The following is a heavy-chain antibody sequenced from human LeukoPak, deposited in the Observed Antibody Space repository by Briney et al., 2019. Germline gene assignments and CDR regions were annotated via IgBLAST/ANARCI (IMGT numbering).Heavy chain of an antibody. CDR2: YAPEDAKT. Sequence: ASVKVSCKVSGYTLTELSMHWVRQAPGKGPEWLGGYAPEDAKTIYAQKFQGRLTMTEDTSTDTAYMELTSLTSEDTAVYYCATESLFGTIKSPDYWGQGTLVTVSS. J-gene: IGHJ4*02. V-gene: IGHV1-24*01. D-gene: IGHD3-3*01. CDR3: ATESLFGTIKSPDY. CDR1: GYTLTELS.